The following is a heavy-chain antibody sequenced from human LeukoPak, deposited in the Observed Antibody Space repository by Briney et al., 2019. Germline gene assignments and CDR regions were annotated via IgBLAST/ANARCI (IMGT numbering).Heavy chain of an antibody. V-gene: IGHV1-8*01. D-gene: IGHD3-10*01. Sequence: ASVKVSCKASGYTFTSYDINWVRQATGQGLEWMGWMNPNSGNTGYAQKFQGRVTMTRNTSISTAYMELSSLRSEDTDVYYCARVGFGDYVGGYWGQGTLVTVSS. CDR3: ARVGFGDYVGGY. J-gene: IGHJ4*02. CDR1: GYTFTSYD. CDR2: MNPNSGNT.